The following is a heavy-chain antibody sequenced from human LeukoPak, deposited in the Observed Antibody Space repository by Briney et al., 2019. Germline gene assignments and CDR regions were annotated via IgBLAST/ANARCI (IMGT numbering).Heavy chain of an antibody. V-gene: IGHV4-59*01. J-gene: IGHJ4*02. CDR2: IYYSGST. CDR3: ARDLVTAYYHHYFDY. Sequence: SETLSLTCTVSGGSISSDYWSWIRQPPGKGLEWIGYIYYSGSTNYIPSLKSRVTISVDTSKNQFSLKLSSVTAADTAIYYCARDLVTAYYHHYFDYWGQGTLVTVSS. CDR1: GGSISSDY. D-gene: IGHD3-9*01.